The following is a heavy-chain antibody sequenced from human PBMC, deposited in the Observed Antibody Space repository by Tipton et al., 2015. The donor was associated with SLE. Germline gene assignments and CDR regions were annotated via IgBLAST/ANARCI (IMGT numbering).Heavy chain of an antibody. Sequence: TLSLTCAVYDGSFSGHYWSWIRQPPGKGLEWIGRITNNGNTYYIPSLQSRVTMSVDTSKNHFSLKLSSVTAADTAVYYCARHDTNYGRNWFDPWGQGTLVTVSS. CDR1: DGSFSGHY. D-gene: IGHD2-8*01. CDR3: ARHDTNYGRNWFDP. J-gene: IGHJ5*02. CDR2: ITNNGNT. V-gene: IGHV4-34*01.